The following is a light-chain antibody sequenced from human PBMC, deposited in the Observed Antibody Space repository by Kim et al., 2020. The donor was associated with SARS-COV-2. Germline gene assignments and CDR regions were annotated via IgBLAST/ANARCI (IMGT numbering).Light chain of an antibody. Sequence: DIVVTQSPATLSVSPGERATLSCRASQSVSTNLAWYQQKSGQAPRLLIYGASTRATGIPARFSGSGSGTEFTLTISSLQSEDFAVYYCQLYFNWPPTWTFGQGTKVEIK. CDR3: QLYFNWPPTWT. V-gene: IGKV3-15*01. CDR2: GAS. J-gene: IGKJ1*01. CDR1: QSVSTN.